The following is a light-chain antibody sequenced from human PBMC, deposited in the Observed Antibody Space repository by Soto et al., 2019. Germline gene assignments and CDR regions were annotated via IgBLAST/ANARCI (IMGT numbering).Light chain of an antibody. CDR3: QTWDTGTFWV. Sequence: QLVLTQSPSASASLGASVKLTCTLSSGHSSYAIAWHQQQPEKGPRYLMKLNSDGSHSKGDGIPDRFSGSSSGAERFLTISSLQSEDEADYYCQTWDTGTFWVFGGGTKLTVL. CDR2: LNSDGSH. CDR1: SGHSSYA. J-gene: IGLJ3*02. V-gene: IGLV4-69*02.